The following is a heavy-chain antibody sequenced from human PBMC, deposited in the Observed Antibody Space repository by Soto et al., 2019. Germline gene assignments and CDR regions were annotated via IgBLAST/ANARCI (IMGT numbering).Heavy chain of an antibody. CDR2: IWYDGTNI. CDR1: GFTFNSYG. CDR3: ARETTIPAATRGHYYYGMDV. D-gene: IGHD2-2*01. J-gene: IGHJ6*02. V-gene: IGHV3-33*01. Sequence: GGSLRLSCAASGFTFNSYGMHWVRQAPGKGLEWVAIIWYDGTNIYYADSVKGRFTISRDNSKNTLYLQMSSLRAEDTAFYYCARETTIPAATRGHYYYGMDVWGQGTTVTVSS.